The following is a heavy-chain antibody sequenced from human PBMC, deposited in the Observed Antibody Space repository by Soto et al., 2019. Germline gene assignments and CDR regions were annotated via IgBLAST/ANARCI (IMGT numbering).Heavy chain of an antibody. D-gene: IGHD2-15*01. CDR2: INPDNGNT. CDR3: ARGIATGQLDP. CDR1: GYTFTSYY. J-gene: IGHJ5*02. Sequence: GASVKVSFKASGYTFTSYYMHWVRQAPGQRLEWMGWINPDNGNTKSSQKFQDRVIITRDTSASTAYMDLSSLRSEDTAVYYCARGIATGQLDPWGQGTLVTVSS. V-gene: IGHV1-3*01.